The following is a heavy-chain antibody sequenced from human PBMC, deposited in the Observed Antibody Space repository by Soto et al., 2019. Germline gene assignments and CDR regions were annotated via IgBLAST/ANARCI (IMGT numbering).Heavy chain of an antibody. CDR3: ARERGSGSYYNPWFDP. CDR2: MNPNSGNT. Sequence: ASVKVSCKASGYTFTSYDINWVRQATGQGLEWMGWMNPNSGNTDYAQKFQGRVTMTRNTSISTAYMELSSLRSEDTAVYYCARERGSGSYYNPWFDPWGQGTLVTVS. J-gene: IGHJ5*02. CDR1: GYTFTSYD. D-gene: IGHD3-10*01. V-gene: IGHV1-8*01.